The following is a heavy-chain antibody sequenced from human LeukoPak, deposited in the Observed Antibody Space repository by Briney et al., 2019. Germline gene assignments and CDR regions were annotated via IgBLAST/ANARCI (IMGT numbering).Heavy chain of an antibody. V-gene: IGHV3-21*01. CDR2: ISSSSSYI. Sequence: GGSLRLSCAASGFTFSSYSMNWVRQAPGKGLEWVSSISSSSSYIYYADSVKGRFTISRDNAKNSLYLQMNSLRAEDTAVYYCARQGDFWSGYYWPGRSAVNAFDIWGQGTMVTVSS. J-gene: IGHJ3*02. CDR1: GFTFSSYS. CDR3: ARQGDFWSGYYWPGRSAVNAFDI. D-gene: IGHD3-3*01.